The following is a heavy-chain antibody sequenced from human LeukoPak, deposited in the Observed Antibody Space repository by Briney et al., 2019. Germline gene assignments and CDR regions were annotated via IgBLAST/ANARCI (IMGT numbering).Heavy chain of an antibody. V-gene: IGHV4-59*01. CDR2: IYYTGST. CDR3: ARDRVGATPGYYYGMDV. CDR1: GGSISSYY. Sequence: SETLSLTCTVSGGSISSYYWSWIRQPPGKGLEWIGYIYYTGSTNYNPSLKSRVTISVDTSKNQFSLKLSSVTAAGTAVYYCARDRVGATPGYYYGMDVWGQGTTVTVSS. J-gene: IGHJ6*02. D-gene: IGHD1-26*01.